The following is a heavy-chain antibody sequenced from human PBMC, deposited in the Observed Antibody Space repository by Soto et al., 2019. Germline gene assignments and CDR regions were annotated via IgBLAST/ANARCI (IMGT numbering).Heavy chain of an antibody. CDR3: ARSSGGNFGIIIEGTNWFAP. CDR1: GGTFSSYA. CDR2: INPHGGST. J-gene: IGHJ5*02. V-gene: IGHV1-69*10. Sequence: WASVKVSCKASGGTFSSYAISWVRQAPGQGLEWMGVINPHGGSTAYAQKFKGRVTLTRDTSASTVYMEVSSLTSEDTAMYYCARSSGGNFGIIIEGTNWFAPWGQGTLVTVSS. D-gene: IGHD1-26*01.